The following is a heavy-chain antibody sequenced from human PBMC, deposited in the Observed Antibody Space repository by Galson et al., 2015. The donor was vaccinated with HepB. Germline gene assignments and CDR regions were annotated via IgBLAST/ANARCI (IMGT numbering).Heavy chain of an antibody. J-gene: IGHJ4*02. CDR2: ITGDGGLT. Sequence: SLRLSCAAAGFTFDIYAMSWVRQAPGKGLEWVSVITGDGGLTYYADSVRGRFTISRDNSKNTLYLEMSSLRAEDTAIYYCAKGGSVTASGFESWVQGTLVTVSS. CDR1: GFTFDIYA. CDR3: AKGGSVTASGFES. V-gene: IGHV3-23*01. D-gene: IGHD2-21*02.